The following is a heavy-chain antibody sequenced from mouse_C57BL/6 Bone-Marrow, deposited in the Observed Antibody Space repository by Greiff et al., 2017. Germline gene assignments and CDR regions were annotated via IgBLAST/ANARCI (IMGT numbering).Heavy chain of an antibody. D-gene: IGHD1-1*01. CDR2: IRNKANGYKT. CDR1: GFTFTDYY. Sequence: EVNVVESGGGLVQPGASLRLSCAASGFTFTDYYMSWVRQPPGKAPEWLALIRNKANGYKTEYTASGKGRFTISRANPQTILYLQRNTLRAEDSATYYCVKDVSELPHFDDWGQGTTLTVSS. V-gene: IGHV7-4*01. J-gene: IGHJ2*01. CDR3: VKDVSELPHFDD.